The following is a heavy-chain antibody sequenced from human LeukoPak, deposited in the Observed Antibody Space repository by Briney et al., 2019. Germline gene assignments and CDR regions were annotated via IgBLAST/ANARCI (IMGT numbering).Heavy chain of an antibody. CDR2: IYYSGST. D-gene: IGHD6-13*01. CDR3: ASLRVGSSFGYQYYIDV. CDR1: GGSISSYY. Sequence: SETLSLTCTVSGGSISSYYWSWIRQPPGKGLEWIGYIYYSGSTNYNPSLKSRVTISVDTSKNQFSLKLSSVTAADTAVYYCASLRVGSSFGYQYYIDVWGKGTTVTVSS. J-gene: IGHJ6*03. V-gene: IGHV4-59*01.